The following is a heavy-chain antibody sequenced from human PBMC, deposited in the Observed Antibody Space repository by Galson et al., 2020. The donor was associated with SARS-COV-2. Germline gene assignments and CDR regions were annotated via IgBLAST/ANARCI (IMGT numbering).Heavy chain of an antibody. Sequence: ETSETLSLTCTVSGGSISSDGNYWSWIRQNPGKGLEWIGYMYHSGGAYYSPSFRSRVTMSVDTSKNQFSLKLRSVTAADTAVYYCARLPDYYDSNGYRTPAGYFQHWGLGTLVTVSS. CDR1: GGSISSDGNY. CDR2: MYHSGGA. CDR3: ARLPDYYDSNGYRTPAGYFQH. V-gene: IGHV4-31*03. D-gene: IGHD3-22*01. J-gene: IGHJ1*01.